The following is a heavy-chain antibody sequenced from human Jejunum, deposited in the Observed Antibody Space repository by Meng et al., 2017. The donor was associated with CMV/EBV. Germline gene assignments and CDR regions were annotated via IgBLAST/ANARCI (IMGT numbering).Heavy chain of an antibody. CDR1: YG. D-gene: IGHD3-3*01. V-gene: IGHV3-23*01. CDR2: IIGGGST. CDR3: SSFGPSYAFFSGLIQQFAYFYS. Sequence: YGMSWVRQAPGKGLECVSGIIGGGSTSYADSVKGRFTISRDTSKNTLYLPLNRLASSDTSLSSFSSFGPSYAFFSGLIQQFAYFYSLGQAPLFPLSS. J-gene: IGHJ4*02.